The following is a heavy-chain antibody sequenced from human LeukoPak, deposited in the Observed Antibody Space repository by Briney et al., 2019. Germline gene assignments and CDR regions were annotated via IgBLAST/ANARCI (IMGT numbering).Heavy chain of an antibody. D-gene: IGHD3-10*02. CDR3: AELGITMIGGV. CDR2: ISSSGRTI. J-gene: IGHJ6*04. CDR1: GFTFSNYE. V-gene: IGHV3-48*03. Sequence: GGSLRLSCAASGFTFSNYEMNWVRQNPGKGLEWVSYISSSGRTIYYADSVKGRFTISRDNAKNSLYLQMNSLRAEDTAVYYCAELGITMIGGVWGKGTTVTISS.